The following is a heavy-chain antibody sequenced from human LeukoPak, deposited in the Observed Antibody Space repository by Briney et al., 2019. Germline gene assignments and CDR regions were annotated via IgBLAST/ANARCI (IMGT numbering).Heavy chain of an antibody. CDR2: ISGSGGST. CDR1: GFTFSNSA. J-gene: IGHJ4*02. D-gene: IGHD3-22*01. CDR3: AGGHSSGYYPIDY. V-gene: IGHV3-23*01. Sequence: GGSLRLSCAASGFTFSNSAMSWVRQAPGKGLEWVSAISGSGGSTYYADSVKGRFTISRDNAKNSLYLQMNSLRVEDTAVYYCAGGHSSGYYPIDYWGQGTLVTVSS.